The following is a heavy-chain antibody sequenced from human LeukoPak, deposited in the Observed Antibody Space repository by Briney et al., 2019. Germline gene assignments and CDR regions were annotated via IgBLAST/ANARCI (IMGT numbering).Heavy chain of an antibody. Sequence: GGSLRLSCAASGFTFSSYSMNWVRQAPGKGLEWVSSISSSSSYIYYADSVKGRFTISRDNAKNSLYLQMNSLRAEDTAVYYCAKDGYSSHYYYYMDVWGKGTTVTVSS. CDR2: ISSSSSYI. CDR1: GFTFSSYS. CDR3: AKDGYSSHYYYYMDV. V-gene: IGHV3-21*01. D-gene: IGHD6-19*01. J-gene: IGHJ6*03.